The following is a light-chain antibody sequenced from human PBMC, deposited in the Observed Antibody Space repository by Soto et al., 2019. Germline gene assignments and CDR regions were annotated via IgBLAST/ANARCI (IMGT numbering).Light chain of an antibody. CDR3: SSYTSSSNWV. V-gene: IGLV2-14*01. J-gene: IGLJ3*02. Sequence: QSALTQPASVSGSPGQSITISCTGTSSDVGGYNYVSWYQQHPGKAPKLMIYDVSNRPSGVSNRFSGSTSGNTASLTISGLQAEDEDDYYCSSYTSSSNWVFGGGTKLTVL. CDR2: DVS. CDR1: SSDVGGYNY.